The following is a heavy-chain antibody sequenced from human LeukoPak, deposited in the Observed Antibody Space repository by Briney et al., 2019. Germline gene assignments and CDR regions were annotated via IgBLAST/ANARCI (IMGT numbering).Heavy chain of an antibody. J-gene: IGHJ6*03. D-gene: IGHD2-21*02. V-gene: IGHV4-59*08. CDR1: GGSITSYY. CDR2: IYHSGSS. CDR3: ARHLPRGDCWLDYSYMDV. Sequence: SETLSLTCSVSGGSITSYYWSWIRQPPGKGLEWIGFIYHSGSSNYNPSLKGRVTILVDTSKNQFSLKVSSVTATDTAIYYCARHLPRGDCWLDYSYMDVWGMGTTVTVSS.